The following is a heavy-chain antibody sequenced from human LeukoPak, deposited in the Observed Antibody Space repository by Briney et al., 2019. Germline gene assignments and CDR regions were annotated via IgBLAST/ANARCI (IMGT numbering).Heavy chain of an antibody. J-gene: IGHJ4*02. Sequence: PGGSLRLSCAASGFTFRTYVMHWVRQAPGKGLEWVALISDDGTKKYYGESVKGRFTISRDNSMHTVHLQMNSLRVEDTAVYYCARGLYGDYGYYFDSWGQGTQVTVSS. CDR1: GFTFRTYV. CDR2: ISDDGTKK. D-gene: IGHD4-17*01. CDR3: ARGLYGDYGYYFDS. V-gene: IGHV3-30*04.